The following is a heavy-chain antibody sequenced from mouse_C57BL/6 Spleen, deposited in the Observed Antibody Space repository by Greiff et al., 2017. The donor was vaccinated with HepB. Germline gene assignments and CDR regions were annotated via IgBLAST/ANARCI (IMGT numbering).Heavy chain of an antibody. J-gene: IGHJ4*01. V-gene: IGHV5-4*01. Sequence: EVKVEESGGGLVKPGGSLKLSCAASGFTFSSYAMSWVRQTPEKRLEWVATISDGGSYTYYPDNVKGRFTISRDNAKNNLYLQMSHLKSEDTAMYYCARDATYYYGSSYYAMDYWGQGTSVTVSS. CDR1: GFTFSSYA. D-gene: IGHD1-1*01. CDR2: ISDGGSYT. CDR3: ARDATYYYGSSYYAMDY.